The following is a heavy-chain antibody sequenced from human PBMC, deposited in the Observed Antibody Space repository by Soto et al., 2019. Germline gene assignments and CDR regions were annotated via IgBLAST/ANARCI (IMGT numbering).Heavy chain of an antibody. D-gene: IGHD6-19*01. CDR1: CGSISTGGYA. CDR3: ARSALYFDSSGWLPDF. CDR2: IYPSGTA. V-gene: IGHV4-30-2*01. J-gene: IGHJ4*02. Sequence: TLSLPSSVSCGSISTGGYAWTWIRQPPGKVLEWIGYIYPSGTAYYNPSLKSRVAISVDRSQNQFSLNLTSVTAADTAVYFCARSALYFDSSGWLPDFWGQGTLVTVSS.